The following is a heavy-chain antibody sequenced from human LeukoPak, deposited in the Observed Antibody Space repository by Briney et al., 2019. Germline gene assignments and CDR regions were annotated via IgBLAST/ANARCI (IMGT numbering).Heavy chain of an antibody. CDR2: IYYSGST. V-gene: IGHV4-59*08. CDR1: GGSISSYY. D-gene: IGHD2-15*01. J-gene: IGHJ5*02. CDR3: ATTTGYCSGGGCYPHSWFDP. Sequence: PSETLTLTCTVSGGSISSYYWSWIRQPPGKGLEWIGYIYYSGSTNYNPSLKSRVTISVDTSKNQFSLKLSSVTAADTAVYYCATTTGYCSGGGCYPHSWFDPWGQGTLVTVSS.